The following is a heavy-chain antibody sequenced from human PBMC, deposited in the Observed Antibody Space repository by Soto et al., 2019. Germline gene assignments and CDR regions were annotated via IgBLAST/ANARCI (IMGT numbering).Heavy chain of an antibody. CDR2: IIPIFGTA. CDR1: GGTFSSYA. CDR3: ARDVSGGYYYYGMDV. J-gene: IGHJ6*02. Sequence: KVSCKASGGTFSSYAISWVRQAPGQGLEWMGGIIPIFGTANYAQKFQGRVTITADESTSTAYMELSSLRSEDTAVYYCARDVSGGYYYYGMDVWGQGTTVTVSS. D-gene: IGHD1-26*01. V-gene: IGHV1-69*01.